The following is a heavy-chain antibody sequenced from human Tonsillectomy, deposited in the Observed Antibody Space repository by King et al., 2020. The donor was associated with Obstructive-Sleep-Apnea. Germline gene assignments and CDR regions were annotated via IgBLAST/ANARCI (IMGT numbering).Heavy chain of an antibody. D-gene: IGHD3-10*01. V-gene: IGHV3-23*04. Sequence: VQLVESGGGLVQPGGSLRLSCAASGFTFSSYAMSWVRQAPGKGLEWVSAISGSGGSAYYADSVKGRFTISRDNSKNTLYLQMNSLRAEDTAVYYCANLPSFGELLFSDYWGQGTLVTVSS. CDR2: ISGSGGSA. CDR3: ANLPSFGELLFSDY. J-gene: IGHJ4*02. CDR1: GFTFSSYA.